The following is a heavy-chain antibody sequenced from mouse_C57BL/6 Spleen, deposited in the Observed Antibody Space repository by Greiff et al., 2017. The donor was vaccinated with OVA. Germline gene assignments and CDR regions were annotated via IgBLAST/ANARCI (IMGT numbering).Heavy chain of an antibody. CDR2: INPGSGGT. J-gene: IGHJ2*01. Sequence: QVQLQQSGAELVRPGTSVKVSCKASGYAFTNYLIEWVKQRPGQGLEWIGVINPGSGGTNYNEKFKGKATLTADKSSSTAYMQLSSLTSEDSAVYFCARERFTTVVATGSYFDYWGQGTTLTVSS. CDR3: ARERFTTVVATGSYFDY. V-gene: IGHV1-54*01. D-gene: IGHD1-1*01. CDR1: GYAFTNYL.